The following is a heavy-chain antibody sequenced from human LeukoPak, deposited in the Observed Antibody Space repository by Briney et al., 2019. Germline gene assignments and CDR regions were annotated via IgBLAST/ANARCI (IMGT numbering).Heavy chain of an antibody. J-gene: IGHJ5*02. V-gene: IGHV4-34*01. D-gene: IGHD3-16*02. Sequence: SETLSLTCAVYGGSFSGYYWSWIRQPPGKGLEWIGEINHSGSTNYNPSLKSRVTISVDTSKNQFSLKLSSVTAADTAVYYCARVGYDYVWGSYRYLRGYNWFDPWGQGTLVTVSS. CDR3: ARVGYDYVWGSYRYLRGYNWFDP. CDR2: INHSGST. CDR1: GGSFSGYY.